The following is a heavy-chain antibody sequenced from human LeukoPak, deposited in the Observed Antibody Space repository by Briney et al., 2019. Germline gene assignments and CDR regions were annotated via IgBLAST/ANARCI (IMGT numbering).Heavy chain of an antibody. Sequence: PGGSLRLSCAASGFTFSNYAMTWVRQAPGKGLEWVSAISGTSDNTYYADSVRGRFTISRDNSKNTLYLQVNSLRAEDTAIYYCSEGRTVTGTLALDYWGQGTLVTVSS. D-gene: IGHD6-19*01. J-gene: IGHJ4*02. CDR3: SEGRTVTGTLALDY. CDR1: GFTFSNYA. CDR2: ISGTSDNT. V-gene: IGHV3-23*01.